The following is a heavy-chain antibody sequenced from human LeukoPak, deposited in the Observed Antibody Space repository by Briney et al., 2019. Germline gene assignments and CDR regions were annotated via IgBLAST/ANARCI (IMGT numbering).Heavy chain of an antibody. D-gene: IGHD2-2*01. J-gene: IGHJ5*02. Sequence: GGSLRLSCAASGFTFSSYAMSWVRQAPGKGLEWVSAISGSGGSTHYADSVKGRFTISRDNSKNTLYLQMNSLRAEDTAVYYCANGVDDPPRVVPAATWGQGTLVTVSS. CDR3: ANGVDDPPRVVPAAT. CDR1: GFTFSSYA. CDR2: ISGSGGST. V-gene: IGHV3-23*01.